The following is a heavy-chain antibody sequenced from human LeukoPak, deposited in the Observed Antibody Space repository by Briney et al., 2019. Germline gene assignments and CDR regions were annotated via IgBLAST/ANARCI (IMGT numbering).Heavy chain of an antibody. CDR3: AKLAGDSLSYYFDY. CDR2: ISGNGGST. Sequence: PGGSLRLSCAASGFTFSSYAMSWVRQAPGKGLEWVSAISGNGGSTYYADSVKGRFTISRANSKNTPYLQMNSVRAEDTAVYYCAKLAGDSLSYYFDYWGQGTLVTVS. CDR1: GFTFSSYA. V-gene: IGHV3-23*01. J-gene: IGHJ4*02. D-gene: IGHD2-21*02.